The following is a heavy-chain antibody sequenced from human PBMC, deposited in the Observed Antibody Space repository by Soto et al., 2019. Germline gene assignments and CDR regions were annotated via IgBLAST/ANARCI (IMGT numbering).Heavy chain of an antibody. CDR3: AKGRASDCPGCTQDY. J-gene: IGHJ4*02. Sequence: EVQLVESGGDLVQPGGSLRLSCAASGFTFSNHGMHWVRQAPGKGLEYVSAVSGSGDSTYYADSVKGRFTISRDNSKNTLCLQMNSLRAEDTAVYYCAKGRASDCPGCTQDYWGQETLVTVSS. V-gene: IGHV3-23*04. D-gene: IGHD2-21*02. CDR1: GFTFSNHG. CDR2: VSGSGDST.